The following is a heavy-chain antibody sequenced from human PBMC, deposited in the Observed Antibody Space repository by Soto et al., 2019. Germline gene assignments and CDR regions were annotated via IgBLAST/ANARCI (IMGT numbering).Heavy chain of an antibody. J-gene: IGHJ4*02. D-gene: IGHD6-19*01. CDR3: AHIVVAGLGYYFDY. CDR2: SYRDDDK. CDR1: GFSLSSTRMA. Sequence: QITLKESGPTLVKPTQTLTLTCTFSGFSLSSTRMAVGWIRQPPGKALEWLALSYRDDDKRYSSFLKSRLTITKDTSKNQVVLTMSNMDPVDTARYYCAHIVVAGLGYYFDYWGQGTLVTVSS. V-gene: IGHV2-5*02.